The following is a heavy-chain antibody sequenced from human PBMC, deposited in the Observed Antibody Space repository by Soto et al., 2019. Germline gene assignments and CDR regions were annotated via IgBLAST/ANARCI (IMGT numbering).Heavy chain of an antibody. CDR2: MDPNSGST. CDR3: ARERKFDFWRKGLDG. CDR1: GYTFTSYD. V-gene: IGHV1-8*01. J-gene: IGHJ6*02. Sequence: ASVKVSCKASGYTFTSYDINWVRQAPGQGLEWLGWMDPNSGSTGYAQNFQGRVTMTRNISINTAHMELSSLRSEDTAVYYCARERKFDFWRKGLDGCGQGTTVTVS. D-gene: IGHD3-3*01.